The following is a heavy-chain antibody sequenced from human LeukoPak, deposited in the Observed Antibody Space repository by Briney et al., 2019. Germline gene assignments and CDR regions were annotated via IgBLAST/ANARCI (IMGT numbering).Heavy chain of an antibody. D-gene: IGHD7-27*01. CDR1: GFTFSSYA. CDR3: AKDGGLWVSAHWGDS. Sequence: GGSLRLSCEASGFTFSSYAMSWVRQAPGQGLEWVSTITTGGPNTYYADSVKGRFTVSRDDSKNTLYLQMNSLRAEDTAVYYCAKDGGLWVSAHWGDSWGRGTLVTVSS. J-gene: IGHJ4*02. V-gene: IGHV3-23*01. CDR2: ITTGGPNT.